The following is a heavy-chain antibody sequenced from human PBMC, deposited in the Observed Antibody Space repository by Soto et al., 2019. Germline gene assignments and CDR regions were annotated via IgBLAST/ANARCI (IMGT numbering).Heavy chain of an antibody. D-gene: IGHD3-10*01. CDR2: VNHSGEA. Sequence: QVELQQWGAGLLKPSETLSLTCGVYGGSFRNYYWIWVRQPPGKGLEWIGEVNHSGEATYNPSLQSRVTISLDTSNNHFSLKMTSVTAADTSIYFCTRAERFPRYWFDPWGQGTQVTVSS. V-gene: IGHV4-34*02. CDR3: TRAERFPRYWFDP. J-gene: IGHJ5*02. CDR1: GGSFRNYY.